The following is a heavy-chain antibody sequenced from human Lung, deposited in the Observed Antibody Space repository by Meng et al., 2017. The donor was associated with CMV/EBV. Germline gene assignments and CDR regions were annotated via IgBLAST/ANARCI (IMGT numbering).Heavy chain of an antibody. D-gene: IGHD3-22*01. CDR2: ISTYNDNT. J-gene: IGHJ4*02. CDR3: ARVSGHLITMILYYFDS. V-gene: IGHV1-18*01. CDR1: GYTFTSYG. Sequence: ASXXVSXKASGYTFTSYGISWVRQAPGQGLEWMGWISTYNDNTSYAQKLQDRVTMTTDTSTSTAYMELRSLRSDDTAVYYCARVSGHLITMILYYFDSWGQGXLVTVSS.